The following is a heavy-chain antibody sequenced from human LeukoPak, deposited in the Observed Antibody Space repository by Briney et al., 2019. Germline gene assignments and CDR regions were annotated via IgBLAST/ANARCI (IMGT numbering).Heavy chain of an antibody. Sequence: PGGSLRLSCAASGFTFSDYYMSWIRQAPGRGLECLSYISGSGADINYVDSVKGRFTISRGNTKNSLYLQMDNLRAEDTAVYYCARYARVFDYWGQGTLVTVSS. J-gene: IGHJ4*02. CDR2: ISGSGADI. V-gene: IGHV3-11*01. CDR1: GFTFSDYY. CDR3: ARYARVFDY.